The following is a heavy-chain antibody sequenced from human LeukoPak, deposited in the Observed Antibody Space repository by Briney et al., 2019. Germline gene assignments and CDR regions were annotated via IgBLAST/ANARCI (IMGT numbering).Heavy chain of an antibody. CDR2: IKHDGSEK. V-gene: IGHV3-7*01. J-gene: IGHJ4*02. CDR1: GFTFSSYW. D-gene: IGHD4-23*01. CDR3: ARGTVVIGY. Sequence: GGSLRLSCAASGFTFSSYWMSWVRQAPGKGPEWVANIKHDGSEKYYVDSVKGRFTISRDNAKNSLYLQMNSLRVEDTAIYYCARGTVVIGYWGQGTLVTVSS.